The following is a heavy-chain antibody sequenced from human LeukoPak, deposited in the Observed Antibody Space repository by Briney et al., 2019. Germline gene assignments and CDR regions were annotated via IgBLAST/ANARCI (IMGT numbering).Heavy chain of an antibody. J-gene: IGHJ6*02. CDR1: GGTFSSYA. D-gene: IGHD2-2*01. CDR2: IIPIFGIA. V-gene: IGHV1-69*04. Sequence: ASVKVSCKASGGTFSSYAISWVRQAPGQGLEWMGRIIPIFGIANYAQKFQGRVTITADKSTSTAYMELSSLRSEDTAVYYCASFNSDIVVVPAAMTGMDVWGQGTMVTVSS. CDR3: ASFNSDIVVVPAAMTGMDV.